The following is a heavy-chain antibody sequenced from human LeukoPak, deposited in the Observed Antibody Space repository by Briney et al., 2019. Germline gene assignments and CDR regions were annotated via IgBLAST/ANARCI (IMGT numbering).Heavy chain of an antibody. D-gene: IGHD2-2*01. V-gene: IGHV3-48*03. J-gene: IGHJ4*02. CDR2: ISSSGSAI. CDR1: GFTFSSYE. Sequence: GGSLRLSCAASGFTFSSYEMNWVRQAPGKGLEWVPYISSSGSAIYYADSVKGRFTISRDNAKNSLYLQMNSLGAEDTAVYYCAREGGSSTSCYGRCKYYFDYWGQGTLVTVSS. CDR3: AREGGSSTSCYGRCKYYFDY.